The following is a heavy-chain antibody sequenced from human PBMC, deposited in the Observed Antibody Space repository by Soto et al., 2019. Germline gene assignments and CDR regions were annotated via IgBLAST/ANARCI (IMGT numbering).Heavy chain of an antibody. J-gene: IGHJ4*02. CDR2: INAGNGNT. D-gene: IGHD3-10*01. V-gene: IGHV1-3*01. CDR1: GYTFTSYA. Sequence: QVQLVQSGAEVKKPGASVKVSCKASGYTFTSYAMHWVRQAPGQRLEWMGWINAGNGNTKYSQKFQGRVTITRDTSASTAYMELSSLRSEDTAAYYCARGLGGSGSYSDYWGQGTLVTVSS. CDR3: ARGLGGSGSYSDY.